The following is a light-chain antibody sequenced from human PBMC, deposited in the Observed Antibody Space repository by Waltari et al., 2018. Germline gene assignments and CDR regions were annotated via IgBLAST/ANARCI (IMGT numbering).Light chain of an antibody. CDR2: NVS. Sequence: QSALTQPASVSGSPGQSITLSCTGTTSDVGGYNSVPWYQQHPGKAPKLMIHNVSNRPSGVSNRFSGSKSGNTASLTISGLQAEDEAVYYCSSYTSTNTFGLFGGGTKLTVL. J-gene: IGLJ3*02. CDR3: SSYTSTNTFGL. CDR1: TSDVGGYNS. V-gene: IGLV2-14*03.